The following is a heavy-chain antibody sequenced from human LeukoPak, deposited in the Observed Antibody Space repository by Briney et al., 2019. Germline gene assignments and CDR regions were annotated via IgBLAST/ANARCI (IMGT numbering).Heavy chain of an antibody. J-gene: IGHJ5*02. D-gene: IGHD4-11*01. CDR3: ARRLIDYTQRGFDP. CDR2: INHSGST. Sequence: SETLSLTCAVYGGSFSGYYWSWIRQPPGKGLEWIGEINHSGSTNYNPSLKSRVTISVDTSKNQFSLELSSVTAADTAVYYCARRLIDYTQRGFDPWGQGTLVTVSS. CDR1: GGSFSGYY. V-gene: IGHV4-34*01.